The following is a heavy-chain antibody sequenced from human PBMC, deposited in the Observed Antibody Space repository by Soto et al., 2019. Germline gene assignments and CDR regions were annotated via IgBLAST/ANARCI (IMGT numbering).Heavy chain of an antibody. CDR1: GDSVSNNNAA. J-gene: IGHJ3*02. D-gene: IGHD2-21*01. V-gene: IGHV6-1*01. Sequence: PSQTLSLTCAISGDSVSNNNAAWNWIRQSPSRGLEWLGRTYYRSKWYSDYAVSVRSRITINPDTSKNQFSLLLSSVTPEDTAVYYCVRGRNCAFDIWGQGTMVTVSS. CDR3: VRGRNCAFDI. CDR2: TYYRSKWYS.